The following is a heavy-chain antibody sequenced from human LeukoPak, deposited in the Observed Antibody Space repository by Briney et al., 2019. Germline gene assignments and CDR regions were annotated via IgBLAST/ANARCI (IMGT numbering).Heavy chain of an antibody. J-gene: IGHJ6*02. V-gene: IGHV3-53*04. CDR3: ARDLIWYCSSTSCYLEGYYYYGMDV. CDR2: IYSGGST. CDR1: GFTVSSNC. D-gene: IGHD2-2*01. Sequence: GGSLRLSCAASGFTVSSNCMSWVRQAPGKGLEWVSVIYSGGSTYYADSVKGRFTISRHNSKNTLYLQMNSLRAEDTAVYYCARDLIWYCSSTSCYLEGYYYYGMDVWGQGTTVTVSS.